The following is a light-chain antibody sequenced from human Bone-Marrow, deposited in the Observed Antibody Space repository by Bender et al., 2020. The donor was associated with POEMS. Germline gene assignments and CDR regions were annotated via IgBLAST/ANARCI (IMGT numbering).Light chain of an antibody. CDR1: SSDVGGYNY. V-gene: IGLV2-8*01. J-gene: IGLJ2*01. Sequence: QSALTQPASLSGSPGQSITISCTGTSSDVGGYNYVSWYQQHPGKVPKLMIFEVTKRPSEVPDRFSGSKSGNTASLTVSGLQTEDEAHYYCSSFADTNTLIFGGGTKLTVL. CDR2: EVT. CDR3: SSFADTNTLI.